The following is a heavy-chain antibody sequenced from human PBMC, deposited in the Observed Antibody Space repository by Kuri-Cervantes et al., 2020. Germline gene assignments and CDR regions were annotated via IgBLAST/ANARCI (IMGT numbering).Heavy chain of an antibody. Sequence: SETLSLTCAVYGGSFSGYYWSWIRQPPGKGLEWIGEINHSGSTNYNLSLKSRVTISVDTSKNQFSLKLSSVTAADTAVYYCARPLKRWLQLGAFDIWGQGTMVTVSS. J-gene: IGHJ3*02. CDR1: GGSFSGYY. CDR3: ARPLKRWLQLGAFDI. D-gene: IGHD5-24*01. V-gene: IGHV4-34*01. CDR2: INHSGST.